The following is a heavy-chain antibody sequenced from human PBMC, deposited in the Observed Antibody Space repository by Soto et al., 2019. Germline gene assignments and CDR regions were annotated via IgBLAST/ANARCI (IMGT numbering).Heavy chain of an antibody. J-gene: IGHJ4*02. V-gene: IGHV4-31*03. CDR3: ARSLGVAAAGPFDY. CDR1: GGSISSGGYY. Sequence: QVQLQESGPGLVKPSQTLSLTCTVSGGSISSGGYYWSWIRQHPGKGLAWIGDIYYSGSTYYHPSHKIRVTMSVDTAKTQSSLKLSSVTAADTAVYYCARSLGVAAAGPFDYWGQGTLVTVSS. D-gene: IGHD6-13*01. CDR2: IYYSGST.